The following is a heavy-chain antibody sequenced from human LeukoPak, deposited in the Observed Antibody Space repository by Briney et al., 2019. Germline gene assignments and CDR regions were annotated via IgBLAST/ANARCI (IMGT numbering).Heavy chain of an antibody. J-gene: IGHJ4*02. D-gene: IGHD6-19*01. V-gene: IGHV3-23*01. CDR2: ISGSGGST. CDR3: AKGNYSSGWYKIGYYFDY. CDR1: GFTFSSYA. Sequence: GGSLRLSCAASGFTFSSYAMSWVRQAPGKGLEWVSAISGSGGSTYYADPVKGRFTISRDNSKNTLYLQMNSLRAEDTAVYYCAKGNYSSGWYKIGYYFDYWGQGTLVTVSS.